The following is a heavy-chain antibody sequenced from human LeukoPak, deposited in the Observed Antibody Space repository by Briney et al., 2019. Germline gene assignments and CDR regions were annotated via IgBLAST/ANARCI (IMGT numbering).Heavy chain of an antibody. V-gene: IGHV3-7*01. J-gene: IGHJ4*02. D-gene: IGHD2/OR15-2a*01. Sequence: GGSLRLSCAASGFTFSNYWMNWVRQAPGKGPEWVAIIKKDGSEKYYVDSVKGRFTISRDNAKISLYLHMISLRADDTAVYFCSGGAGFLIDYWGQGALVTVSS. CDR2: IKKDGSEK. CDR3: SGGAGFLIDY. CDR1: GFTFSNYW.